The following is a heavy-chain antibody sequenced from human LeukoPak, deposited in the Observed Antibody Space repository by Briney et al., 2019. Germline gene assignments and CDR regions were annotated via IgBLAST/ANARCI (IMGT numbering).Heavy chain of an antibody. V-gene: IGHV1-18*01. CDR2: VCAYNRNT. D-gene: IGHD3-22*01. J-gene: IGHJ4*02. CDR1: GYTFTRYG. Sequence: ASVKDSCQSSGYTFTRYGITWVRQPPGQGLAWVGCVCAYNRNTNYAQKLQRRVSMTTDTSTSTAYMELRSLSSDDTAVYYGAGDESPYYYGRNGYYLDYWGQGTLVAVSS. CDR3: AGDESPYYYGRNGYYLDY.